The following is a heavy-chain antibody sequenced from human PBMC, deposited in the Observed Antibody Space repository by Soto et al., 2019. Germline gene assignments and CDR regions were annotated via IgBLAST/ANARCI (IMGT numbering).Heavy chain of an antibody. V-gene: IGHV4-30-4*01. CDR3: ARDFLSITMVRGGDYGMDV. CDR1: GGSISSGDYY. D-gene: IGHD3-10*01. J-gene: IGHJ6*02. CDR2: VYYSGST. Sequence: SETLSLTCTVSGGSISSGDYYWSWIRQPPGKGLEWIGYVYYSGSTYYNPSLKSRVTISVDTSKNQFSLKLSSVTAADTAVYYCARDFLSITMVRGGDYGMDVWGQGTMVTASS.